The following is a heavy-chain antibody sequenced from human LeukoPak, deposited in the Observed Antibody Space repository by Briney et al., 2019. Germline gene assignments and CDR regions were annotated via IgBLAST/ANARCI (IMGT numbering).Heavy chain of an antibody. V-gene: IGHV3-21*01. CDR3: ASGLILAAAGILS. J-gene: IGHJ5*02. Sequence: GGSLRLSCAASGFTFSSYSMNWVRQGPGKGLEWVSSISSSSSYIYYADSVRGRFTISRGNAKNSLYLQMNSLRAEGTAVYYCASGLILAAAGILSWGQGTLVTVSS. D-gene: IGHD6-13*01. CDR2: ISSSSSYI. CDR1: GFTFSSYS.